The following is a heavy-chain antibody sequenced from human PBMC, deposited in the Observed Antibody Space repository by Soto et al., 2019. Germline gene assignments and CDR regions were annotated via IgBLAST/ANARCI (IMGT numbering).Heavy chain of an antibody. V-gene: IGHV4-31*03. D-gene: IGHD1-1*01. CDR1: GGSISSGGYY. Sequence: SETLSLTCTVSGGSISSGGYYWSWIRQHPGKGLEWIGYIYYSGSTYYNPSLKSRVTISVDTSKNQFSLKLSSVTAADTAVYYCAREGRNNYYYYYGMDVWGQGTTVTVSS. J-gene: IGHJ6*02. CDR2: IYYSGST. CDR3: AREGRNNYYYYYGMDV.